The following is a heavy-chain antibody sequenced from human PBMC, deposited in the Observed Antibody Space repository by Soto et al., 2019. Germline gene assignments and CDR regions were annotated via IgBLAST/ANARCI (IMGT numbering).Heavy chain of an antibody. CDR3: EKDAVYNDGLWLMDH. D-gene: IGHD2-21*01. Sequence: PGESLKISCTASGLPHSSFAMMWVRQAPGKGLECVSGIYGSGRGIEYADSVKGRFTISRDNSKNTVYLQMTDLRADDTAVYYCEKDAVYNDGLWLMDHWGQGTQVTVSS. CDR1: GLPHSSFA. J-gene: IGHJ4*02. V-gene: IGHV3-23*05. CDR2: IYGSGRGI.